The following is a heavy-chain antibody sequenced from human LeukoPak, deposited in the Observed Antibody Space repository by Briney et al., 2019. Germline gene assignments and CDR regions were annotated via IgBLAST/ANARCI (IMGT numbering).Heavy chain of an antibody. CDR2: INHSGST. J-gene: IGHJ4*02. D-gene: IGHD3-10*01. V-gene: IGHV4-34*01. CDR3: ARGAQYYYGSGSYYSY. Sequence: SETLSLTCAVYGGSFSGYYWSWIRQPPGKGLEWIGEINHSGSTNYNPSLKSRVTISVDTSKNQFSLKLSSVTAADTAVYYCARGAQYYYGSGSYYSYWGQGTLVTISS. CDR1: GGSFSGYY.